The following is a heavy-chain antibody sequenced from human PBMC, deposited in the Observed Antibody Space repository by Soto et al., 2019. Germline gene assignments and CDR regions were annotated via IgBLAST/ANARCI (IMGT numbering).Heavy chain of an antibody. J-gene: IGHJ4*02. CDR2: ISDNGANT. CDR3: ARAIGADFFDY. V-gene: IGHV3-23*01. CDR1: GFTFSSYA. Sequence: GGSLRLSCAASGFTFSSYAMSWVRQAPGKGLEWVSTISDNGANTFIGDSMKDHFDISRDNSKNTVFLHLSTVRAEDTAIYYCARAIGADFFDYWGQGTPVTVS. D-gene: IGHD6-25*01.